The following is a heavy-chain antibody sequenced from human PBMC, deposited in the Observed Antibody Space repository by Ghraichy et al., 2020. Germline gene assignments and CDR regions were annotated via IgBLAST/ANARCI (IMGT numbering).Heavy chain of an antibody. CDR1: GFTFSSYW. CDR2: IKQDGSEK. CDR3: ASEYSGYDRSGSNFDY. Sequence: GGSLRLSCAASGFTFSSYWMSWVRQAPGKGLEWVANIKQDGSEKYYVDSVKGRFTISKDNAKNSLYLQMNSLRAEDTAVYYCASEYSGYDRSGSNFDYWGQGTLVTVSS. V-gene: IGHV3-7*01. D-gene: IGHD5-12*01. J-gene: IGHJ4*02.